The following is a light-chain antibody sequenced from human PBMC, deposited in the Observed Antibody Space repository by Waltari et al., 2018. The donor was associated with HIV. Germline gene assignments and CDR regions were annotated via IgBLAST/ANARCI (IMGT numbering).Light chain of an antibody. CDR3: CSYADTYFVL. Sequence: QSALTQPRSVSGSPGQSVTISCTGTSSDVGGYNYVSWYQHHLNKGPKLLIYDVNKRPSGVPDRFSGSKSGNTASLTISGLQAEDEADYYCCSYADTYFVLFGGRTKLTVL. CDR1: SSDVGGYNY. CDR2: DVN. V-gene: IGLV2-11*01. J-gene: IGLJ2*01.